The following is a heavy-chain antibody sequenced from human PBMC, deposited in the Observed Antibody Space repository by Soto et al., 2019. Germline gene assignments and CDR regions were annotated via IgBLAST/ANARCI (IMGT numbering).Heavy chain of an antibody. D-gene: IGHD3-3*01. CDR2: INAYNGNT. V-gene: IGHV1-3*01. J-gene: IGHJ3*02. Sequence: GASVKVSCKASGYTFTSYAMNWVRQAPGQRLEWMGWINAYNGNTKYSQKFQGRVTMTRDTSTSTAYMELRSLRSDDTAVYYCAREITIFGVVITGDAFDIWGQGTMVTVSS. CDR1: GYTFTSYA. CDR3: AREITIFGVVITGDAFDI.